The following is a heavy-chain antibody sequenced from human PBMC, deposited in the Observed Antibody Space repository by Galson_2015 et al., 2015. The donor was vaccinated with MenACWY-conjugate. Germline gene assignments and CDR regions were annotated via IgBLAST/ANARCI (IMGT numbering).Heavy chain of an antibody. D-gene: IGHD3-10*01. CDR3: AKDQTFYYGSGNREVFDY. CDR1: GFSFNNYA. J-gene: IGHJ4*02. Sequence: SLRLSCAVSGFSFNNYAMNWVRQGPGKGLEWVAAIRGRGGSTFYADSVRGRFSISRDIIKNTLYLQMNSLRAEDTAVYYCAKDQTFYYGSGNREVFDYWGQGTLVTVSS. V-gene: IGHV3-23*01. CDR2: IRGRGGST.